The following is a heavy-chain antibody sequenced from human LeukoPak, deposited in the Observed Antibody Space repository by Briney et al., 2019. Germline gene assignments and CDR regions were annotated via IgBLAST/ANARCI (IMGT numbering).Heavy chain of an antibody. CDR2: INPNSGGT. Sequence: GASVKVSCKASGGTFSSYAISWVRQAPGQGLEWMGWINPNSGGTNYAQKFQGRVTMTRDTSISTAYMELSRLRSDDTAVYYCARDPVDYYDSSGYYYFDYWGQGTLVTVSS. CDR3: ARDPVDYYDSSGYYYFDY. J-gene: IGHJ4*02. D-gene: IGHD3-22*01. V-gene: IGHV1-2*02. CDR1: GGTFSSYA.